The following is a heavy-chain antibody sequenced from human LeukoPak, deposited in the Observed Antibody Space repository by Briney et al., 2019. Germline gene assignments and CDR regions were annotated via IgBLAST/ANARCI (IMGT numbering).Heavy chain of an antibody. CDR1: GYTFTNYD. J-gene: IGHJ4*02. CDR2: MNPKSGNK. CDR3: ARVHWDGYNFFFDY. V-gene: IGHV1-8*01. D-gene: IGHD5-24*01. Sequence: EASVKVSCKATGYTFTNYDINWVRQATGQGLEWMGWMNPKSGNKGYAQKFQGRVTMTRNTSISTAYMELSSLRSEDTAVYYCARVHWDGYNFFFDYWGQGTLVTVSS.